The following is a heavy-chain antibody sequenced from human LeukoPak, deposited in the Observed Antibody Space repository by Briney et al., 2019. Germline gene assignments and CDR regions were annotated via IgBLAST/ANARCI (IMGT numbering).Heavy chain of an antibody. D-gene: IGHD3-10*02. CDR3: AADPAVFVRGHFDY. CDR1: GFTFTSSA. Sequence: SVKVSCKASGFTFTSSAVRWVRQARGQRLEWIGWIVVGSGNTNYAQKFQERVTITRDMSTSTAYMELSSLRSEDTAVYYCAADPAVFVRGHFDYWGQGTLVTVSS. J-gene: IGHJ4*02. V-gene: IGHV1-58*01. CDR2: IVVGSGNT.